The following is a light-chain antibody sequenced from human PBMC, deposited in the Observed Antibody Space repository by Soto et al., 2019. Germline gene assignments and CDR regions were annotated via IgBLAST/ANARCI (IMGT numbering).Light chain of an antibody. Sequence: QSVLTQPASVSGSPRQSITISCTGTSSDVGGYNYVSWYQQHPGKAPKLLIYEVSNRPSGLSNRFSGSKSGNTASLTISGLQAEDEADYYCSSYTGSSSWVFGGGTKLTVL. CDR3: SSYTGSSSWV. V-gene: IGLV2-14*01. CDR2: EVS. CDR1: SSDVGGYNY. J-gene: IGLJ3*02.